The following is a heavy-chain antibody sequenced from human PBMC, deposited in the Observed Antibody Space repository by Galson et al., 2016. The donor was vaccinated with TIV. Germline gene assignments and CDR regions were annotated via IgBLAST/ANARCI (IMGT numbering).Heavy chain of an antibody. J-gene: IGHJ3*02. CDR3: ASGNASRWTFDI. CDR2: ISPSGSRT. D-gene: IGHD6-13*01. V-gene: IGHV1-46*01. Sequence: SVKVSCKASTYTSTNYYMHWVRQAPGQGLEWMGIISPSGSRTTFAPNFQGRLTMTRDTSTSTVYMDLSSLKSEDTAVYYCASGNASRWTFDIWGQGTMVTVSS. CDR1: TYTSTNYY.